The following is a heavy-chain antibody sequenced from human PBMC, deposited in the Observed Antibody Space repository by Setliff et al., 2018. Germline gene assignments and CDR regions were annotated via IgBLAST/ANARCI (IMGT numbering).Heavy chain of an antibody. CDR3: TRLRITAPLHDYMDV. CDR1: GFTVANAW. CDR2: IKSKTDGGTT. D-gene: IGHD1-20*01. Sequence: PGESLKISCAASGFTVANAWMSWVRQAPGKGLEWVGRIKSKTDGGTTDYAAPVKGRFTISRDDSKNTAYLQMNSLKTEDTAVYYCTRLRITAPLHDYMDVWGKGTTVTVSS. J-gene: IGHJ6*03. V-gene: IGHV3-15*01.